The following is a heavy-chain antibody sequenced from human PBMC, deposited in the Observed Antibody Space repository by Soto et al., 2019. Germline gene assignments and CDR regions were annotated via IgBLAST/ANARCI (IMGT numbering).Heavy chain of an antibody. Sequence: PGGSLILSCAASGFTFSSYGMHWVRQAPGKGLEWVAVISYDGSNKYYADSVKGRFTISRDNSKNTLYLQMNSLRAEDTAVYYCAKGVAAENSYYYGMDGWGKGTTVTGSS. V-gene: IGHV3-30*18. CDR3: AKGVAAENSYYYGMDG. D-gene: IGHD6-13*01. CDR2: ISYDGSNK. CDR1: GFTFSSYG. J-gene: IGHJ6*04.